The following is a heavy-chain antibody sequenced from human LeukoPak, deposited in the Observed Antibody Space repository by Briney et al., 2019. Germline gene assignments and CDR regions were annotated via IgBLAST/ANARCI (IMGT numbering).Heavy chain of an antibody. CDR3: AILSGYFGSYYFDY. CDR1: GVSISSSSYY. CDR2: IYYSGST. V-gene: IGHV4-39*01. D-gene: IGHD3-22*01. J-gene: IGHJ4*02. Sequence: PSETLSLTCTVSGVSISSSSYYWGWIRQPPGKGLEWIGSIYYSGSTYYNPSLKSRVTISVDTSKNQFSLKLSSVTAADTAVYYCAILSGYFGSYYFDYWGQGTLVTVSS.